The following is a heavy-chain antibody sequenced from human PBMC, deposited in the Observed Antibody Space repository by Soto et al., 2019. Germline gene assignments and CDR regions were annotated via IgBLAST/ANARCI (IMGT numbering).Heavy chain of an antibody. D-gene: IGHD1-26*01. V-gene: IGHV1-46*03. Sequence: SVKVSCKESGYTFASYYRHWVRQAPGQGLEWMGIINPSGGSTSYAQKFQGRVTMTRDTSTSTVYMELSSLRSEDTAVYYCARRQWASYAFDIWGQGTMVTVSS. CDR1: GYTFASYY. CDR3: ARRQWASYAFDI. CDR2: INPSGGST. J-gene: IGHJ3*02.